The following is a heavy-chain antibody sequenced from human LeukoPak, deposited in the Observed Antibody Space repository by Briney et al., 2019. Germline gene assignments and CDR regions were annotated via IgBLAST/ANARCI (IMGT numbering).Heavy chain of an antibody. Sequence: TGGSLRLSCAASGFIFSYYSMNWVRQAPGKGLEWVSSINSNSNYMSYADSVKGRFTISRDNAKNSLYLQMTSLRAEDTAVYYCARSEFEAFDMWGQGTMVTVSS. V-gene: IGHV3-21*01. CDR3: ARSEFEAFDM. CDR2: INSNSNYM. D-gene: IGHD3-10*01. CDR1: GFIFSYYS. J-gene: IGHJ3*02.